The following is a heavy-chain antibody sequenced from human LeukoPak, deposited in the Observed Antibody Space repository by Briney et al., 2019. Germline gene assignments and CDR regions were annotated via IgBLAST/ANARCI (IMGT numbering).Heavy chain of an antibody. V-gene: IGHV3-48*01. Sequence: PGGSLRLSCAASGFTFSSYSMNWVRQAPGKGLEWVSYISSSSSTIYYADSVKGRFTISRDNAKNSLYLRMNSLRAEDTAVYYCARGPTPEVVVVPAASVVPPDYWGQGTLVTVSS. CDR2: ISSSSSTI. D-gene: IGHD2-2*01. J-gene: IGHJ4*02. CDR1: GFTFSSYS. CDR3: ARGPTPEVVVVPAASVVPPDY.